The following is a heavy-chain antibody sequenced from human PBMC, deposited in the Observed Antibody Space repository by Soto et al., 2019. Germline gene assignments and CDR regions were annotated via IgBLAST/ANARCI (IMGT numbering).Heavy chain of an antibody. V-gene: IGHV6-1*01. CDR1: GDSVPSNTAS. J-gene: IGHJ5*02. CDR3: AKGDNLGPKTGYAFDP. Sequence: SQTLSLTCAISGDSVPSNTASWNWIRQSPSRGLEWLGRTYLRSKWYNDYAVSVKSRIIINPDTSNNQFSLQLNSVTPEDTAVYFCAKGDNLGPKTGYAFDPWGQGIMVTISS. CDR2: TYLRSKWYN. D-gene: IGHD5-12*01.